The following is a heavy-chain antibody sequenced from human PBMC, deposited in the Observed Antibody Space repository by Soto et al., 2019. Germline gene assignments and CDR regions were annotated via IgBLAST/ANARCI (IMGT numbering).Heavy chain of an antibody. CDR1: GYTFTSYA. J-gene: IGHJ3*02. D-gene: IGHD6-19*01. CDR3: ARAFSGFTKGRAFDI. CDR2: INAGNGNT. Sequence: QVQLVQSGAEVKKPGASVKVSCKASGYTFTSYAMHWVRQAPGQRLEWMGWINAGNGNTKYSQKFQGRVTITRDTSASTAYMELSILRSEDTAVYYCARAFSGFTKGRAFDIWGQGTMVTVSS. V-gene: IGHV1-3*01.